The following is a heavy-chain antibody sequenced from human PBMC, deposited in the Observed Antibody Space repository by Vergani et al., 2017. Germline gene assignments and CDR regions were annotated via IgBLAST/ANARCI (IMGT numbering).Heavy chain of an antibody. CDR2: IYYSGST. D-gene: IGHD6-13*01. J-gene: IGHJ6*03. Sequence: QVQLQESGPGLVKPSETLSLTCTVSGDSISSYYWSWIRQPPGKGLEWIGYIYYSGSTNYNPSLKSRVTISVDTSKNQFSLKLSSVTAADTAVYYCARAAAGRDWYYYYYMDVWGKGTTVTVSS. V-gene: IGHV4-59*01. CDR1: GDSISSYY. CDR3: ARAAAGRDWYYYYYMDV.